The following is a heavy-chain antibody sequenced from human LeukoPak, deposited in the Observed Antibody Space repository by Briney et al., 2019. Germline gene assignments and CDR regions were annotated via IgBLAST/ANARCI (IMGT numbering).Heavy chain of an antibody. D-gene: IGHD3-22*01. Sequence: SETLSLTCAVYGGSFSGYYWSWIRQPPGKGLEWIGEINHSGSTNYNPSLKSRVTISVDTSKNHFSLKLSSVTAADTAVYYCASPYYDSSGYYTDYWGQGTLVTVSS. J-gene: IGHJ4*02. CDR3: ASPYYDSSGYYTDY. CDR1: GGSFSGYY. V-gene: IGHV4-34*01. CDR2: INHSGST.